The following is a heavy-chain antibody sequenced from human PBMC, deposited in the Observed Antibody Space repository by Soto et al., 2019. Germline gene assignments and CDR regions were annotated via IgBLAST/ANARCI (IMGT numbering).Heavy chain of an antibody. D-gene: IGHD2-8*02. J-gene: IGHJ3*01. CDR3: AKVTGDWWWAFDV. CDR2: IDSSSSTI. CDR1: GFTFSSYD. V-gene: IGHV3-48*02. Sequence: EVQLVESGGGLVQPGGSLRLSCAASGFTFSSYDMSWVRQAPGKGLEWLSSIDSSSSTINYADSMRGRFTISRDNARNSLYLQMNRLRDEDTAVYYWAKVTGDWWWAFDVWGQGTVVTVSS.